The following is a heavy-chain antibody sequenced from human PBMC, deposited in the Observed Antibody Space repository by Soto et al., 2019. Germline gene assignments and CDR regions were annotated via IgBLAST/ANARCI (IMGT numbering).Heavy chain of an antibody. D-gene: IGHD2-21*01. CDR3: ARQGVALDLDF. Sequence: GGSLRLSCAASGFTFSSYGMHWVRQAPGKGLEWVAVISYDGSNKYYADSVKGRFTISRDNSKNTLYLQMNSLRAEDTAVYYCARQGVALDLDFWSQGTLVTVSS. CDR1: GFTFSSYG. V-gene: IGHV3-30*03. CDR2: ISYDGSNK. J-gene: IGHJ4*02.